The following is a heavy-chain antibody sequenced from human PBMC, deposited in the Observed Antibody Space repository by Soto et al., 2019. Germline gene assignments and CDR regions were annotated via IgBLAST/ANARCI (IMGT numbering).Heavy chain of an antibody. CDR3: ARIGVSSGHESPDFDS. J-gene: IGHJ4*02. Sequence: SGKVSCKASCYTFNFYGITCVRQDPEQGLEWMGWISGFNGNTNYAADLQGRVTMTTDTSTSTAYLALRGLRSDDTAVYYCARIGVSSGHESPDFDSWGQGTLITVSS. CDR2: ISGFNGNT. D-gene: IGHD3-16*01. CDR1: CYTFNFYG. V-gene: IGHV1-18*01.